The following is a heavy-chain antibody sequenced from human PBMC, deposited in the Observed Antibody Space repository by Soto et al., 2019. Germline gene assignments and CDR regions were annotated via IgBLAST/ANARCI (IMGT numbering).Heavy chain of an antibody. D-gene: IGHD1-1*01. CDR2: IYATGTT. CDR1: GASISGFY. CDR3: VRDRTKTLRDWFDP. V-gene: IGHV4-4*07. J-gene: IGHJ5*02. Sequence: SETLSLTCTVSGASISGFYWSWIRKSAGKGLEWIGRIYATGTTDYNPSLKSRVMMSVDTSKKQFSLKLRSVTAADTAVYYCVRDRTKTLRDWFDPWGQGISVTVSS.